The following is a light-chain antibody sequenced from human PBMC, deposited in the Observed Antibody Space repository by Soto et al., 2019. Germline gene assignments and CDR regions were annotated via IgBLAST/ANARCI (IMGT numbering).Light chain of an antibody. V-gene: IGKV3-15*01. J-gene: IGKJ4*01. CDR1: QSVTST. CDR3: QQYNNWPLT. Sequence: EIVTTQSPPTLCASLGERATLFCRASQSVTSTLAWYQQKPGQTPRLLIYDASTRATGIPARFSGSGSGTEFTLTISSLQSEDFAVYYCQQYNNWPLTFGGGPKVDI. CDR2: DAS.